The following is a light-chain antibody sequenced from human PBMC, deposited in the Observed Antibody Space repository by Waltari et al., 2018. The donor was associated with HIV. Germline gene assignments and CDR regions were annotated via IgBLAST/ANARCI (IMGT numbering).Light chain of an antibody. CDR1: TGPVGIVPY. V-gene: IGLV7-43*01. J-gene: IGLJ2*01. CDR2: SST. CDR3: MLFFRTSYL. Sequence: QTVVTQEPSMTVSPGGPFTLTCNSSTGPVGIVPYVNWFQQKPGQPPRPLIYSSTRKHPLTPERFSASLVGDRAALTLSNVWPEDQADYYCMLFFRTSYLFGGGTRVTVL.